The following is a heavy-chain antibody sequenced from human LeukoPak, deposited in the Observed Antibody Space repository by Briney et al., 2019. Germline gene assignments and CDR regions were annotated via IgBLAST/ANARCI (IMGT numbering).Heavy chain of an antibody. CDR3: ARGPRGYDILTGYYSYYYMDV. CDR2: MNPNSGNT. Sequence: GASVKVSCKASGCTFTSYDINWVRQATGLGLEWMGWMNPNSGNTGYAQKFQGRVTMTRNTSISTAYMELSSLRSEDTAVYYCARGPRGYDILTGYYSYYYMDVWGKGTTVTVSS. J-gene: IGHJ6*03. D-gene: IGHD3-9*01. V-gene: IGHV1-8*01. CDR1: GCTFTSYD.